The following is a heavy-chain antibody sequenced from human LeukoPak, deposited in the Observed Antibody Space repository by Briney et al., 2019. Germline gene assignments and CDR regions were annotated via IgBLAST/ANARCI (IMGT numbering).Heavy chain of an antibody. Sequence: ASVKVSCKASGGTFSSYAISWVRQAPGQGLEWMGGIIPIFGTANYAQKFQGRVTTTTDKSPSTAYMELIRLRSEDTAVYYCARDEFGRDWLGFGELLYIGWGQGTLVTVSS. D-gene: IGHD3-10*01. V-gene: IGHV1-69*05. CDR1: GGTFSSYA. CDR2: IIPIFGTA. CDR3: ARDEFGRDWLGFGELLYIG. J-gene: IGHJ4*02.